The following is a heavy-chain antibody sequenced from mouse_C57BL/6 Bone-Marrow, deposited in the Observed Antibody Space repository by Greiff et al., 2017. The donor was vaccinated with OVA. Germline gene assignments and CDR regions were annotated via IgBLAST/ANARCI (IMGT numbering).Heavy chain of an antibody. D-gene: IGHD1-1*01. V-gene: IGHV6-6*01. Sequence: EVQLVESGGGLVQPGGSMKLSCAASGFTFSDAWMDWVRQSPEKGLEWVAEIRNKANNHATYYAESVKGRFTISRDDSKSSVYLQMNSLRAEDTGIYYCTRQGTTVGYFDVWGTGTTVTVSS. CDR3: TRQGTTVGYFDV. J-gene: IGHJ1*03. CDR2: IRNKANNHAT. CDR1: GFTFSDAW.